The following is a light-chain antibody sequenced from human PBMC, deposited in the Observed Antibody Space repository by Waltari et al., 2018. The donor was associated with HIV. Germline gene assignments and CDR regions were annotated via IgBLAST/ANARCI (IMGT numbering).Light chain of an antibody. CDR1: NLGVNF. V-gene: IGLV3-1*01. CDR2: EDI. Sequence: SYELTQPPSLSVSPGQTANFTCSGDNLGVNFPCWYQQKSGQSPVLVIYEDIKRPSGIPERFSGSNSGNKATLTISGTLAMDEAIYFCQAWASNTVVFGGGTKLTVL. J-gene: IGLJ3*02. CDR3: QAWASNTVV.